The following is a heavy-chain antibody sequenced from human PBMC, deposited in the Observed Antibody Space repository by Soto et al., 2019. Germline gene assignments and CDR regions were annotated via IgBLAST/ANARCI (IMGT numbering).Heavy chain of an antibody. CDR3: AKSHRGSANYLWDFDS. V-gene: IGHV3-23*01. CDR2: IGGRSGLT. CDR1: GFTFINYA. Sequence: EVLLLGSGGGLVQPGGSLRLSCAASGFTFINYAMTWVRQAPGKGLEWLSSIGGRSGLTKYADSVQGRFTISRDNSKNTLYLQMSSLRAEDTAVYYCAKSHRGSANYLWDFDSWDQGTLVTVSS. D-gene: IGHD1-26*01. J-gene: IGHJ4*02.